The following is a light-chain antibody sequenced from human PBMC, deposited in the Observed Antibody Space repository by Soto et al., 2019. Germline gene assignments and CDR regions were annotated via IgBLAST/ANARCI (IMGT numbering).Light chain of an antibody. CDR1: SSDVGAYNY. CDR2: DVS. V-gene: IGLV2-14*01. J-gene: IGLJ2*01. CDR3: TSFTSASTQV. Sequence: QSALTQPASVSGSPGQSITVSCTGTSSDVGAYNYVSWYQQHPGKAPKLMIYDVSNRPSGVSNRFSGSKSGNTASLTISGLQAEDEADYYCTSFTSASTQVFGGVTKLTVL.